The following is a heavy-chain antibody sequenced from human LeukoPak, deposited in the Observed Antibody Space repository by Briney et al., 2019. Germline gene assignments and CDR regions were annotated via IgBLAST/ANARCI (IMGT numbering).Heavy chain of an antibody. CDR2: IIPILGIA. CDR3: ARGASEAAGDI. V-gene: IGHV1-69*04. D-gene: IGHD6-13*01. Sequence: SVKVSCKASGGTFSSYAISWVRQAPGQGLEWMGRIIPILGIANYAQRFQGRVTITADKSTSTAYMELSSLRSEDTAVYYCARGASEAAGDIWGQGTMVTVSS. J-gene: IGHJ3*02. CDR1: GGTFSSYA.